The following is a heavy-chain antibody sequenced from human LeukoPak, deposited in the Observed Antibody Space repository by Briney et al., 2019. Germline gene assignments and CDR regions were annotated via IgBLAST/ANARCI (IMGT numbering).Heavy chain of an antibody. V-gene: IGHV3-30-3*01. D-gene: IGHD3-10*01. CDR3: ARDYYYGSDY. J-gene: IGHJ4*02. CDR1: GISFSSYA. CDR2: ISYDGSNK. Sequence: GGSLRLSCAASGISFSSYAMQWVRQAPGKGPEWVAVISYDGSNKFYAVSVKGRFTISRDNSKNTLYLQMDSLRAEDTAVYYCARDYYYGSDYWGQGTLVTVSS.